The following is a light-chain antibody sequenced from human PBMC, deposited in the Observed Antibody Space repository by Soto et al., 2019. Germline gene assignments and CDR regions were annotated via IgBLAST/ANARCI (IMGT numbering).Light chain of an antibody. CDR1: QDISNY. CDR3: QQYDNLPC. CDR2: DAS. V-gene: IGKV1-33*01. J-gene: IGKJ4*01. Sequence: DIQMTQSPSSLSASVGDRVTITCQASQDISNYLNWYQQKPGKAPKLLIYDASNLETGVPSRFSGSGSGTDFTFNISSLQPEDIATYYCQQYDNLPCFGGGTKVEIK.